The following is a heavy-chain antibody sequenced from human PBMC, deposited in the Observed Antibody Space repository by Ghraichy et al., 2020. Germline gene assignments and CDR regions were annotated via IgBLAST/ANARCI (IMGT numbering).Heavy chain of an antibody. CDR3: ARGISWSDVFDI. J-gene: IGHJ3*02. D-gene: IGHD6-13*01. Sequence: GGSLRLSCAASGFTFSDHYMDWVRQAPGKGLEWVGRTRNKANSYTTEYAASVKGRFTISRDDSKNSLYLQMNSLKTEDTAVYYCARGISWSDVFDIWGQGTMVTVSS. CDR2: TRNKANSYTT. CDR1: GFTFSDHY. V-gene: IGHV3-72*01.